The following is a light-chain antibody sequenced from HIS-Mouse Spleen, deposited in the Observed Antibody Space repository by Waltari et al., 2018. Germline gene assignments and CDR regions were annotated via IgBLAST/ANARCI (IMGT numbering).Light chain of an antibody. V-gene: IGKV1-5*03. CDR3: QQYNSYSLT. Sequence: DIQMTQSPSTLSASVGDRVTITCRASQSISSWLAWYQQKPGKAPKPLIYKAFSLESGVPSRFSGIGSGTEFTLTISSLQPDDFATYYCQQYNSYSLTFGGGTKVEIK. CDR2: KAF. J-gene: IGKJ4*01. CDR1: QSISSW.